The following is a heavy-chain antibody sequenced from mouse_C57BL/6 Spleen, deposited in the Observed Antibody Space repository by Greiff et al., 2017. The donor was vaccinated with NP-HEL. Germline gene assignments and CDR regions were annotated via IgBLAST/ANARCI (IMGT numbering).Heavy chain of an antibody. J-gene: IGHJ2*01. CDR3: ARSQGDYFDY. CDR1: GYAFSSSW. Sequence: QVQLKESGPELVKPGASVKISCKASGYAFSSSWMNWVKQRPGKGLEWIGRIYPGDGDTNYNGKFKGKATLTADKSSSTAYMQLSSLTSEDSAVYFCARSQGDYFDYWGQGTTLTVSS. V-gene: IGHV1-82*01. CDR2: IYPGDGDT.